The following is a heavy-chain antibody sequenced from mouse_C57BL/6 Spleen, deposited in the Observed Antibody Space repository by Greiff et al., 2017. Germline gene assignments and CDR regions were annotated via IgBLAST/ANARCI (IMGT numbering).Heavy chain of an antibody. CDR2: ITPTNGGT. D-gene: IGHD2-1*01. J-gene: IGHJ2*01. CDR1: GYTFTDYY. Sequence: EVQLQQPGPELVKPGASVKISCKASGYTFTDYYMNWVKQSHGTSLEWIGDITPTNGGTSYNQKFKGKATFTVDTSSSTAYMEHRSLTSEDAAVYCCSRSIYYGNYGGFDYWGQGTTLTVSS. CDR3: SRSIYYGNYGGFDY. V-gene: IGHV1-26*01.